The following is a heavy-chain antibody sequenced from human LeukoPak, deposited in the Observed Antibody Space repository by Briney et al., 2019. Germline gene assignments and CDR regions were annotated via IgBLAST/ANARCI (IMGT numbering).Heavy chain of an antibody. CDR3: ARAIVVVPAASENPMNWFDP. Sequence: GASVKVSCKASGGTFSSYAISWVRHAPGQGLEWMGGIIPIFGTANYAQKFQGRVTITTDESTSTAYLELSSLKSEDTALYYCARAIVVVPAASENPMNWFDPWGQGTLLTVSS. CDR2: IIPIFGTA. J-gene: IGHJ5*02. V-gene: IGHV1-69*05. CDR1: GGTFSSYA. D-gene: IGHD2-2*01.